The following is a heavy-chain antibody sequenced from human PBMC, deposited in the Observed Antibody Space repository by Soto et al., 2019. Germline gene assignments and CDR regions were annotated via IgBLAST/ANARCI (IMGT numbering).Heavy chain of an antibody. D-gene: IGHD3-22*01. Sequence: GGSLRLSCAASGFTFSSYGMHWVRQAPGKGLEWVAVIWYDGSNKYYADSVKGRFTISRDNSKNTLYLQMNSLRAEDTAVYYCAREVVIVRQVAFDIWGQGTMVTVSS. CDR1: GFTFSSYG. CDR3: AREVVIVRQVAFDI. V-gene: IGHV3-33*01. CDR2: IWYDGSNK. J-gene: IGHJ3*02.